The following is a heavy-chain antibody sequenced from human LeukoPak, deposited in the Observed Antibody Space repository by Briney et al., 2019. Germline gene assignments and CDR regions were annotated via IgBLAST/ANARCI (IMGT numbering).Heavy chain of an antibody. CDR3: ARQGALWSHYDY. J-gene: IGHJ4*02. V-gene: IGHV4-39*01. Sequence: SETLSLTCTVSGGSISSSSYYWGWIRQPPGKGLEWIGSIYYSGSTYYNPSLKSRVTISVDTSKNQFSLKLSSVTAADTAVYYCARQGALWSHYDYWGQGTLVTVSS. CDR1: GGSISSSSYY. CDR2: IYYSGST. D-gene: IGHD3-10*01.